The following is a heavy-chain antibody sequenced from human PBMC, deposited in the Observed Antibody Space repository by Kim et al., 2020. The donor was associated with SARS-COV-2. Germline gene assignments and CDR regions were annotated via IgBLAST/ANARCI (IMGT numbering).Heavy chain of an antibody. CDR3: ARQEYYYDSSGFDY. Sequence: SPAFQGHVTISADKSISTAYLQWSSLKASDTAMYYCARQEYYYDSSGFDYWGQGTLVTVSS. D-gene: IGHD3-22*01. J-gene: IGHJ4*02. V-gene: IGHV5-10-1*01.